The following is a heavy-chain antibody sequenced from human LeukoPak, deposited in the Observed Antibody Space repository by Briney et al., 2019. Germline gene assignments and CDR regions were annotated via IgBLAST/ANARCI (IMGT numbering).Heavy chain of an antibody. V-gene: IGHV3-74*01. CDR1: GFTFSSYW. J-gene: IGHJ6*02. CDR2: INSDGSST. Sequence: GGSLRLSCAASGFTFSSYWMHWVRQAPGKGLVWVSRINSDGSSTSYADSVKGRFTISRDNAKNTLYLQMNSLRAEDTAVHYCAREAREFYYYYYYGMDVWGQGTTVTVSS. D-gene: IGHD3-10*01. CDR3: AREAREFYYYYYYGMDV.